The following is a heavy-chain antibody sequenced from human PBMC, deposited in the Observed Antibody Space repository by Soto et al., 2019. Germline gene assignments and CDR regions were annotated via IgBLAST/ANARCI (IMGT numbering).Heavy chain of an antibody. CDR3: ARSVTGEDAFDI. J-gene: IGHJ3*02. V-gene: IGHV4-39*07. Sequence: SETLSLTCTVSGGSISSSSYYWGWLRQPPGKGLEWIGSIYYSGSTYYNPSLKSRGTISVDTSKNQFSLKLSSVTAADTAVYYCARSVTGEDAFDIWGQGTMVTVSS. CDR1: GGSISSSSYY. D-gene: IGHD7-27*01. CDR2: IYYSGST.